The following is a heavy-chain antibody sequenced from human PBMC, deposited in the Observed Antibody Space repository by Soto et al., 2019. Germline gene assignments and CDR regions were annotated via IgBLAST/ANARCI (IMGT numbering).Heavy chain of an antibody. D-gene: IGHD3-10*01. Sequence: QEQLVQSGGGVVQPGRSLRLSCAASGFKFNSYGMHWVRQAPGKGLAWVAVIWYDGSDTSYGDSVKGRFTISRDNSKNTMYLQMSSLRVDDTAVYYCARDRFGGTEGTNWLDPWGQGALVTVSS. V-gene: IGHV3-33*01. CDR1: GFKFNSYG. J-gene: IGHJ5*02. CDR2: IWYDGSDT. CDR3: ARDRFGGTEGTNWLDP.